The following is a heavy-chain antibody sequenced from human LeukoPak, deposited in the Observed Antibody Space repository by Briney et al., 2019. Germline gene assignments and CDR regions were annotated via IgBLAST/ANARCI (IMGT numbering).Heavy chain of an antibody. D-gene: IGHD6-19*01. CDR2: IDPSDSYT. V-gene: IGHV5-10-1*01. CDR1: GXSFTSYW. J-gene: IGHJ4*02. CDR3: ARPSSGWYVLDY. Sequence: GESLKISCKGSGXSFTSYWISWVRQMPGKGLEWMGRIDPSDSYTNYSPSFQGHVTISADKSISTAYLQWSSLKASDTAMYYCARPSSGWYVLDYWGQGTVVTVSS.